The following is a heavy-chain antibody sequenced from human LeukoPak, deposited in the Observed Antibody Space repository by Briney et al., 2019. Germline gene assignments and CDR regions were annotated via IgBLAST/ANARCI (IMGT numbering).Heavy chain of an antibody. Sequence: ASLKVSCKASGYTFNSYGISWVRLAPGQGLEWMGWISAYNGNTNYAQKFQGRVTMTTDTSTNTAYMELRSLRSDDTAMYYCARDPSYDSSGYPNWFDPWGQGTLVTVSS. V-gene: IGHV1-18*01. D-gene: IGHD3-22*01. CDR2: ISAYNGNT. CDR1: GYTFNSYG. CDR3: ARDPSYDSSGYPNWFDP. J-gene: IGHJ5*02.